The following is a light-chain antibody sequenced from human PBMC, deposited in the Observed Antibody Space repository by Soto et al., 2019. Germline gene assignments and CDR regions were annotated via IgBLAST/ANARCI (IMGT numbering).Light chain of an antibody. CDR3: QQYNNWPPRRT. CDR2: GAS. Sequence: EIVMTQSPATLSVSPGERATLSFRASQSVSSNLAWYQQKPGQAPRLLIYGASTRATGIPARFSGSGSGTEFTLTISSLQSEDFAVYYCQQYNNWPPRRTFGQGTKVDIK. V-gene: IGKV3-15*01. J-gene: IGKJ1*01. CDR1: QSVSSN.